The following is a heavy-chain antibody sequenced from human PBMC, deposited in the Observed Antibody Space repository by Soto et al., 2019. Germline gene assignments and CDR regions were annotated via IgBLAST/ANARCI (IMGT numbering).Heavy chain of an antibody. J-gene: IGHJ5*02. CDR2: MNPNSGET. CDR1: GYTFTDYD. CDR3: ARVAVAARPRWYNWFDP. V-gene: IGHV1-8*01. D-gene: IGHD2-15*01. Sequence: ASVKVSCKTSGYTFTDYDINWVRQATGQGLEWTGWMNPNSGETGYAQKFQGRVTMTRSASLSTAYLELSSLRSEDTAVYYCARVAVAARPRWYNWFDPWGQGTLVTVSS.